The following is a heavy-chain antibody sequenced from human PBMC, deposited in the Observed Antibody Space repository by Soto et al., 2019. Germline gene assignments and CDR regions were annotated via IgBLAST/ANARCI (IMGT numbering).Heavy chain of an antibody. CDR1: GFIFSAYG. V-gene: IGHV3-30*18. D-gene: IGHD3-10*01. CDR3: AKDRDAYYYYGMDV. J-gene: IGHJ6*02. CDR2: ISYDGNNE. Sequence: GGSLRLSCAASGFIFSAYGIHWVRQAPGKGLEWVAVISYDGNNEHYADSVKGRFTISRDNSKNTLYLQMNSLRAEDTAVYYCAKDRDAYYYYGMDVWGQGTTGTVSS.